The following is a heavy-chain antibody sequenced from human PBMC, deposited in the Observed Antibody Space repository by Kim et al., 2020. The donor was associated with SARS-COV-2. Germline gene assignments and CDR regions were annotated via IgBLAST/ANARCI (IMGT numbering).Heavy chain of an antibody. Sequence: QGRVTITADKSTSTAYMELSSLRSEDTAVYYCARDSHPYYYDSSGYYFDYWGQGTLVTVSS. J-gene: IGHJ4*02. V-gene: IGHV1-69*04. CDR3: ARDSHPYYYDSSGYYFDY. D-gene: IGHD3-22*01.